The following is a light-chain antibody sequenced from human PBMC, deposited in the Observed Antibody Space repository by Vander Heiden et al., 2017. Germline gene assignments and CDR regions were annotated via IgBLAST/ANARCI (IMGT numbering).Light chain of an antibody. CDR2: DAI. CDR3: LQRSNWPYT. V-gene: IGKV3-11*01. J-gene: IGKJ2*01. CDR1: QSVSSY. Sequence: EIVLTQSPATLPLSPGARAPLSCRASQSVSSYLAWYQHKPGQAPRLLIYDAINRVTGIPARFNGTGSGADFTLTISSLEPEDFAVYYCLQRSNWPYTFGQGTKLEIK.